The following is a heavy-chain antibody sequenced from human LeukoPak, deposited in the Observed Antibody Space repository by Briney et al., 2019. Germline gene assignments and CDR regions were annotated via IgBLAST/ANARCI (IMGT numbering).Heavy chain of an antibody. V-gene: IGHV3-33*01. CDR3: AREESARFSMIVAFDI. Sequence: GGSLRLSCAASGFTFSSYGMHWVRQAPGKGLEWVAVIWYDGSNKYYADSVKGRFTIPRDNSKNTLYLQMNSLRAEDTAVYYCAREESARFSMIVAFDIWGQGTMVTVSS. D-gene: IGHD3-22*01. CDR1: GFTFSSYG. J-gene: IGHJ3*02. CDR2: IWYDGSNK.